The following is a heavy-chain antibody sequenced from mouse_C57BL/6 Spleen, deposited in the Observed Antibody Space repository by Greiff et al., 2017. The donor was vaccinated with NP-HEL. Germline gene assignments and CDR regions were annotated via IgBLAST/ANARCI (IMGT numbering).Heavy chain of an antibody. D-gene: IGHD1-1*01. Sequence: EVMLVESEGGLVQPGSSMKLSCTASGFTFSDYYMAWVRQVPEKGLEWVANINYDGSSTYYLDSLKSRFIISRDNAKNILYLQMSSLKSEDTATYYCARHYYGSSYRYFDYWGQGTTLTVSS. CDR3: ARHYYGSSYRYFDY. V-gene: IGHV5-16*01. J-gene: IGHJ2*01. CDR2: INYDGSST. CDR1: GFTFSDYY.